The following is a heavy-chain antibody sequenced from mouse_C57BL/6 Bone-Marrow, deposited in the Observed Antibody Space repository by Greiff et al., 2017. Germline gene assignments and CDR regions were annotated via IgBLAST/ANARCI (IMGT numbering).Heavy chain of an antibody. CDR3: TPYYSEAY. Sequence: EVQLQESGAELVRPGASVKLSCTASGFNIKDDYMHWVKQRPEQGLEWIGWLDPENGDTEYASKFQGKATITADTSSNTAYLQLSSLTSEDTAVYYCTPYYSEAYWGQGTLVTVSA. CDR1: GFNIKDDY. V-gene: IGHV14-4*01. D-gene: IGHD2-12*01. J-gene: IGHJ3*01. CDR2: LDPENGDT.